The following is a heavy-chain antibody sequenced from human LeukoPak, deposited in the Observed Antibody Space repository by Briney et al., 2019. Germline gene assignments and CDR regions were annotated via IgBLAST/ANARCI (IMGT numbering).Heavy chain of an antibody. Sequence: ASVKVSFTPSGYTFTTYYMHWVRQAPGQGLEWMGVINPSADSTSYAQKFQGRVIMTRDTSTSTVYMELNSLTSEDTAVYYCARDHSGSQHWFDPWGQGTLVTVSS. D-gene: IGHD1-26*01. J-gene: IGHJ5*02. CDR1: GYTFTTYY. CDR3: ARDHSGSQHWFDP. V-gene: IGHV1-46*01. CDR2: INPSADST.